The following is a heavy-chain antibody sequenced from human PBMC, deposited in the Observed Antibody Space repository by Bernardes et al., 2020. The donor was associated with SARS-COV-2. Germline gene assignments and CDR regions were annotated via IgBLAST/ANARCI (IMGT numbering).Heavy chain of an antibody. V-gene: IGHV3-7*04. Sequence: GGSLRLSCAASAFTFSNYWMAWVRQAPGKGLEWVANIKHDGSENNYVDSMKGRFTISRDNSKNSLYLQMNNLRLEDTAVYYCARVRPRAVVFDFWGQGTLVTVSS. J-gene: IGHJ4*02. CDR2: IKHDGSEN. D-gene: IGHD3-10*01. CDR1: AFTFSNYW. CDR3: ARVRPRAVVFDF.